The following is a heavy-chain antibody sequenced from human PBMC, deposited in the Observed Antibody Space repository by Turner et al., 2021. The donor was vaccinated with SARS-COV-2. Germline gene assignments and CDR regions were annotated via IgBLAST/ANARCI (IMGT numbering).Heavy chain of an antibody. CDR1: GYTFTSYG. CDR2: IITYNGNT. J-gene: IGHJ4*02. CDR3: SRGLRAGWDHDY. D-gene: IGHD2-21*02. V-gene: IGHV1-18*01. Sequence: VQLVQSGAEVMTPGASVKVSCKASGYTFTSYGISWVRQAPGQGLELMGWIITYNGNTNYAQKLQGRVTMTTDTSTSTAYMDLRSLRSDDTAVYYCSRGLRAGWDHDYGGQGTLVTVSS.